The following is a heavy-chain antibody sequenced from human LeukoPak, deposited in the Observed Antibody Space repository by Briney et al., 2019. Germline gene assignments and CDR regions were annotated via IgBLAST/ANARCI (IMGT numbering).Heavy chain of an antibody. J-gene: IGHJ4*02. D-gene: IGHD1-1*01. V-gene: IGHV4-31*03. Sequence: SETLSLTCTVSGGSISSGGYYWSWLRQHPGKGLEWIGSIYYSGSTNYNPSLQGRVTISLDTSRNQFSLKLSSVTAADTAVYYCASGDNDPLFDYWGQGTLVTVSS. CDR2: IYYSGST. CDR1: GGSISSGGYY. CDR3: ASGDNDPLFDY.